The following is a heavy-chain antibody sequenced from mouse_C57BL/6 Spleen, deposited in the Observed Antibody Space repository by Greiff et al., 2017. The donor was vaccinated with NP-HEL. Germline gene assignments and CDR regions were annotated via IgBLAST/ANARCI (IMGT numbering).Heavy chain of an antibody. CDR3: ARRGYYSNYYAMDY. V-gene: IGHV5-6*01. D-gene: IGHD2-5*01. Sequence: EVQGVESGGDLVKPGGSLKLSCAASGFTFSSYGMSWVRQTPDKRLEWVATISSGGSYTYYPDSVKGRFTISRDNAKNTLYLQMSSLKSEDTAMYYCARRGYYSNYYAMDYWGQGTSVTVSS. CDR1: GFTFSSYG. CDR2: ISSGGSYT. J-gene: IGHJ4*01.